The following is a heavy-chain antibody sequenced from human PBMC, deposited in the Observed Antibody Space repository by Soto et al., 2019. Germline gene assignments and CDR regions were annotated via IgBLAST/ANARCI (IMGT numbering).Heavy chain of an antibody. J-gene: IGHJ6*02. V-gene: IGHV3-23*01. Sequence: PGGSLRLSCTASGFSFSSYAMSWVRQAPGGGLEWVSFVGGGGGTTFSADSVKGRFTISRDNAKNSLYLQMNSLRAEDTAVYYCARDWERGQLDYYGMDVWGQGTTVTVSS. CDR2: VGGGGGTT. CDR3: ARDWERGQLDYYGMDV. D-gene: IGHD6-6*01. CDR1: GFSFSSYA.